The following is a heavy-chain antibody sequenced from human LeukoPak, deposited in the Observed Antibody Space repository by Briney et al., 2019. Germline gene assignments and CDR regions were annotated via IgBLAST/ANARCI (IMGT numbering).Heavy chain of an antibody. D-gene: IGHD1-20*01. CDR1: GGSISNYY. J-gene: IGHJ6*02. CDR3: ARDNWFWSSSSKTWIYYGMDV. V-gene: IGHV4-59*01. Sequence: SETLSLTCAVSGGSISNYYWSWIRQPPGKGLEWIGYIYHSGGTSYNPSLKSRLTISIGASKNQFSLKLSSVTAADTAVYYCARDNWFWSSSSKTWIYYGMDVWGQGTTVTVSS. CDR2: IYHSGGT.